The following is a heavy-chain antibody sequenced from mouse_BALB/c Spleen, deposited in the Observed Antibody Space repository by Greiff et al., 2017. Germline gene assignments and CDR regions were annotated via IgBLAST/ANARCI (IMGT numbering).Heavy chain of an antibody. D-gene: IGHD2-4*01. CDR1: GFTFTDYY. Sequence: EVKLVESGGGLVQPGGSLRLSCATSGFTFTDYYMSWVRQPPGKALEWLGFIRNKANGYTTEYSASVKGRFTISRDNSQSILYLQMNTLRAEDSATYYCARVPYYDYDWYFDVWGAGTTVTVSS. J-gene: IGHJ1*01. V-gene: IGHV7-3*02. CDR3: ARVPYYDYDWYFDV. CDR2: IRNKANGYTT.